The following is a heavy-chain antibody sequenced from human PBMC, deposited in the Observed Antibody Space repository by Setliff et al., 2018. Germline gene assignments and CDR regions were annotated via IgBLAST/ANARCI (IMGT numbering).Heavy chain of an antibody. Sequence: ASVKVSCKASGYTFISYDINWVRQATGQGLEWMGWVNPNSGNTGYAQKFQGRVTMTRNTSISTAYMELSSLRSEDTAVYYCARGTGYCSGGNCYSMEDYWGQGTLVTVSS. J-gene: IGHJ4*02. V-gene: IGHV1-8*02. CDR3: ARGTGYCSGGNCYSMEDY. CDR1: GYTFISYD. D-gene: IGHD2-15*01. CDR2: VNPNSGNT.